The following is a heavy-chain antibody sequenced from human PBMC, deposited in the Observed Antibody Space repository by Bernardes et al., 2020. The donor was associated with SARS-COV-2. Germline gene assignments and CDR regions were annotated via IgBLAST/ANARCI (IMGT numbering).Heavy chain of an antibody. CDR1: GFTVSTKY. CDR2: IFRDGTT. J-gene: IGHJ3*01. D-gene: IGHD2-2*01. V-gene: IGHV3-66*02. Sequence: GGSLRLSCAASGFTVSTKYMSWVRQAPGKGLEWVSIIFRDGTTQYADSLTGQFSISRDISKNTLYLQMNSLRPEDTAMYYCARILGICSTSTCCDAFDLWGQGTMITVSS. CDR3: ARILGICSTSTCCDAFDL.